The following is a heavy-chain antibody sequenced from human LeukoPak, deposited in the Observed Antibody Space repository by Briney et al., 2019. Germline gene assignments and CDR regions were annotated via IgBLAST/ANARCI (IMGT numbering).Heavy chain of an antibody. J-gene: IGHJ4*02. CDR2: ISGSGGST. Sequence: GGSLRLSCAASGFTFSSYAMSWVRQAPGKGLEWVSAISGSGGSTYYADSVKGRFTISRDNSKNTLYLQMNSLRAEDTAVYYCAKDFMVRGVPSYYFDYWGQGTLVTVSS. CDR3: AKDFMVRGVPSYYFDY. V-gene: IGHV3-23*01. CDR1: GFTFSSYA. D-gene: IGHD3-10*01.